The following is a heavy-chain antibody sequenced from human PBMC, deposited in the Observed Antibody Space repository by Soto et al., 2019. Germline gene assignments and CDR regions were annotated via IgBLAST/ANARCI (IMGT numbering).Heavy chain of an antibody. V-gene: IGHV1-2*04. CDR3: ARQWVSYGMDV. CDR1: GYTFTGYY. CDR2: INPNSGGT. D-gene: IGHD1-26*01. J-gene: IGHJ6*02. Sequence: GASVKVSCKASGYTFTGYYMHWVRQAPGQGLEWMGWINPNSGGTNYAQKFQGWVTMTRDTSISTAYMELSRLRPGATAVYYCARQWVSYGMDVWGQGTTVTVS.